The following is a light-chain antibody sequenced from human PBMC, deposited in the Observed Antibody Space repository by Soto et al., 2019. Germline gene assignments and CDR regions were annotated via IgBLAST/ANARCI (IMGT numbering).Light chain of an antibody. CDR3: QQYNDWPRT. Sequence: EVVMTQSPATLCVSPVEIATFSCRASQSVSTDLAWYHHKPGQAPRLLIYSASTRATGIPARFSGSGSGTEFTLTINSLQSEDFAVYYCQQYNDWPRTFGQGTRLEIK. V-gene: IGKV3-15*01. J-gene: IGKJ5*01. CDR2: SAS. CDR1: QSVSTD.